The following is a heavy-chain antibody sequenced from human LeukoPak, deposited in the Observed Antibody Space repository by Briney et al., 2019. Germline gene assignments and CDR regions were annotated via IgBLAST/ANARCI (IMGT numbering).Heavy chain of an antibody. D-gene: IGHD3-3*01. J-gene: IGHJ5*02. CDR1: GGSISSSSYY. CDR2: IYYSGST. CDR3: ASSYYDFWSGYYTNNWFDP. Sequence: SETLSLTCTVSGGSISSSSYYWGWIRPPPGKGLEWIGSIYYSGSTYYNPSLKSRVTISVDTSKNQFSLKLSSVTAADTAVYYCASSYYDFWSGYYTNNWFDPWGQGTLVTVSS. V-gene: IGHV4-39*07.